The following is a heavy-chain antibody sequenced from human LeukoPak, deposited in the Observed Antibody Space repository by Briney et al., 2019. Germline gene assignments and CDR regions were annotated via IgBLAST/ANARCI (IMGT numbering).Heavy chain of an antibody. V-gene: IGHV3-11*01. CDR2: ISSSGSTI. Sequence: PGGSLSLSCAASGFTFSDYYMSWIRQAPGKGLEWVSYISSSGSTIYYADSVKGRFTISRDNAKNSLYLQMSSLRAEDTAVYYCARGSDRSVTTAFVYWGQGTLVTVSS. J-gene: IGHJ4*02. D-gene: IGHD4-17*01. CDR1: GFTFSDYY. CDR3: ARGSDRSVTTAFVY.